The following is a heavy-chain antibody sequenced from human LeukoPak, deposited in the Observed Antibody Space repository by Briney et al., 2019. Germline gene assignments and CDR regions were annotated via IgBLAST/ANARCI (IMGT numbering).Heavy chain of an antibody. Sequence: PGGSLRLSCAASGFRFRNYWMSWVRQAPGKGLEWVGNINPDGSEKYYVDSVKGRFTICRDNAKNSLCLQMDSLRAEDTAVYYCARAGTAGSVDYWGQGTLVTVSS. J-gene: IGHJ4*02. V-gene: IGHV3-7*02. CDR1: GFRFRNYW. D-gene: IGHD6-13*01. CDR3: ARAGTAGSVDY. CDR2: INPDGSEK.